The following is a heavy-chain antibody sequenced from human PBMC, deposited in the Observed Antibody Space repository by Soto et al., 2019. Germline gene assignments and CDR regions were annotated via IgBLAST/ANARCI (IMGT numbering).Heavy chain of an antibody. V-gene: IGHV3-30-3*01. CDR2: ISYDGSNK. D-gene: IGHD1-26*01. J-gene: IGHJ6*02. CDR3: ARDLPSIVGATTVFYGMDV. Sequence: GGSLRLSCAASGFTFSSYAMHWVRQAPGKGLEWVAVISYDGSNKYYADSVKGRFTISRDNSKNTLYLQMNSLRAEDTAVYYCARDLPSIVGATTVFYGMDVWSQGTTVTVSS. CDR1: GFTFSSYA.